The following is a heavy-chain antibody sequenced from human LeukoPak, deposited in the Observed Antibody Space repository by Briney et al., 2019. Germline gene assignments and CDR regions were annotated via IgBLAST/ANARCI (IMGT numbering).Heavy chain of an antibody. D-gene: IGHD1/OR15-1a*01. CDR3: ARFGITATLDV. CDR2: IRPDGSEE. CDR1: GFIFSNYW. V-gene: IGHV3-7*01. Sequence: GGSLRLSCAASGFIFSNYWMSWVRQAPGKGLERVANIRPDGSEEYYVDSLKGRFTISRDNARNSLYLQVNSLRAEDTAVYSCARFGITATLDVWGKGTTVTVSS. J-gene: IGHJ6*04.